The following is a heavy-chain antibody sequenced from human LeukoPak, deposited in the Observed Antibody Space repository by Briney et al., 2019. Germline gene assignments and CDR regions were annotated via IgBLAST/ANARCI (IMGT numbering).Heavy chain of an antibody. J-gene: IGHJ6*02. CDR2: IYYSGST. CDR3: ASSIHLKDYYYGMDV. V-gene: IGHV4-31*03. CDR1: GGSISSGDYY. Sequence: SETLSLTCTVSGGSISSGDYYWSWIRQHPGKGLEWIGYIYYSGSTYYNPSLKSRVTISVDTSKNQFSLKLSSVTAADTAVYYCASSIHLKDYYYGMDVWGQGTTVTVSS. D-gene: IGHD2/OR15-2a*01.